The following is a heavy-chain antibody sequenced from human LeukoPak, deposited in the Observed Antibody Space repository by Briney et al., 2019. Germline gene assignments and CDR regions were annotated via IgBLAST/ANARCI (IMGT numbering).Heavy chain of an antibody. CDR2: ISSSGSTI. D-gene: IGHD1-26*01. CDR3: AREIVGATRFYYYYYMDV. V-gene: IGHV3-11*01. Sequence: PGGSLRLSCAASGFTFRGYYMSWIRQAPGKGLEWVSYISSSGSTIYYADSVKGRFTISRDNAKNSLYLQMNSLRAEDTAVYYCAREIVGATRFYYYYYMDVWGKGTTVTVSS. J-gene: IGHJ6*03. CDR1: GFTFRGYY.